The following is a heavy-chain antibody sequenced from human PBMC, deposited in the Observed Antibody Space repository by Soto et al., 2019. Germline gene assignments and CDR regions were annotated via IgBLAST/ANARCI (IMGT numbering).Heavy chain of an antibody. CDR2: IYYSGST. D-gene: IGHD6-13*01. J-gene: IGHJ4*02. Sequence: SETLSLTCTVSGVSISSYYWSWIRQPPGKGLEWIGYIYYSGSTNYNPSLKSRVTISVDTSKNQFSLKLSSVTAADTAVYYCARDSGYSSSWYYFDYWGQGTLVTVSS. CDR3: ARDSGYSSSWYYFDY. V-gene: IGHV4-59*01. CDR1: GVSISSYY.